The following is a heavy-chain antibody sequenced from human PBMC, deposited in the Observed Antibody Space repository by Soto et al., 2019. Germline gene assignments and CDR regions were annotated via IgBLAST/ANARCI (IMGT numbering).Heavy chain of an antibody. J-gene: IGHJ6*02. V-gene: IGHV3-7*05. CDR1: GFTFSSYW. Sequence: EVQLVESGGGLVQPGGSLRLSCAASGFTFSSYWMSWVRQAPGKGLEWVANIKQDGSEKYYVDSVKGRFTMSRDNAKNSLYLQMNSLRAEDTTVYYCARDFRITFGGVIVLYYYYGMDVWGQGTTVTVSS. CDR3: ARDFRITFGGVIVLYYYYGMDV. CDR2: IKQDGSEK. D-gene: IGHD3-16*02.